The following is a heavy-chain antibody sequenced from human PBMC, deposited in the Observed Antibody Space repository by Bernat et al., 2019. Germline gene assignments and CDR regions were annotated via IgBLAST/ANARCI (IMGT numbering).Heavy chain of an antibody. Sequence: QVQLVESGGGVVQPGRSLRLSCAASGFTFSSYGMHWVRQAPGKGLEWVAVISYDGSNKYYADSVKGRFTISRDNSKNTLYLQMNSLRAEDTAVYYCAKVQIEHWGNDAFDIWGQGTMVTVSS. D-gene: IGHD3-16*01. J-gene: IGHJ3*02. CDR2: ISYDGSNK. CDR3: AKVQIEHWGNDAFDI. V-gene: IGHV3-30*18. CDR1: GFTFSSYG.